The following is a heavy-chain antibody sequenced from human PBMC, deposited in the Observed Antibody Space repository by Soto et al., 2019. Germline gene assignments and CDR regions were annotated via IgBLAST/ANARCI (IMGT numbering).Heavy chain of an antibody. CDR2: IYYSGST. V-gene: IGHV4-30-4*01. J-gene: IGHJ4*02. CDR1: GGSISSGDYY. CDR3: ARVNRQGGYSDYFDY. Sequence: SETLSLTCTVSGGSISSGDYYWSWIRQPPGKGLEWIGYIYYSGSTYYNPSLKSRVTISVDTSKNQFSLKLSSVTAADTAVYYCARVNRQGGYSDYFDYWGQGTLVTVSS. D-gene: IGHD3-22*01.